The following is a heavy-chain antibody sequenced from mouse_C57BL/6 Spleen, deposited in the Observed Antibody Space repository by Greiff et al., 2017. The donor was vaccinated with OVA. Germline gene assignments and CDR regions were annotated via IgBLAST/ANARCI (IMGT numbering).Heavy chain of an antibody. CDR1: GYAFSSSW. CDR2: IYPGDGDT. CDR3: ARCRAGNPRGDAMDY. J-gene: IGHJ4*01. V-gene: IGHV1-82*01. D-gene: IGHD3-3*01. Sequence: VKLMESGPELVKPGASVKISCKASGYAFSSSWMNWVKQRPGKGLEWIGRIYPGDGDTNYNGKFKGKATLTADKSSSTAYMQLSSLTSEDSAVYFCARCRAGNPRGDAMDYWGQGTSVTVSS.